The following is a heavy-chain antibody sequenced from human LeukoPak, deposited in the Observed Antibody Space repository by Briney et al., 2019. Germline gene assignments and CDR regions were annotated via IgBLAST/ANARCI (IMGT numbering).Heavy chain of an antibody. V-gene: IGHV4-39*01. CDR2: IYYSGST. J-gene: IGHJ4*02. Sequence: PSETLSLTCTVSGGSISSSSYYWGWIRQPPGKGLEWIGSIYYSGSTYYNPSLKSRVTISVDTSKNQFSLKLSSVTAADTAVYYCARHADGDYAPVFDYWGQGTLVTVSS. CDR3: ARHADGDYAPVFDY. D-gene: IGHD4-17*01. CDR1: GGSISSSSYY.